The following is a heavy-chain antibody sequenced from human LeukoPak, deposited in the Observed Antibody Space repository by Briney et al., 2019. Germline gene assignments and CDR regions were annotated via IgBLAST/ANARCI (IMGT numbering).Heavy chain of an antibody. CDR2: IRYDESSK. CDR1: GFTFSSYG. Sequence: GSLRLSCAASGFTFSSYGMHWVRQAPGKGLEWVAFIRYDESSKFYADSVKARFTISRDNSENTVHLQMNSLRVEDTALYYCSKDLGPDYDILTDWGQGTLVTVSS. CDR3: SKDLGPDYDILTD. J-gene: IGHJ4*02. D-gene: IGHD3-9*01. V-gene: IGHV3-30*02.